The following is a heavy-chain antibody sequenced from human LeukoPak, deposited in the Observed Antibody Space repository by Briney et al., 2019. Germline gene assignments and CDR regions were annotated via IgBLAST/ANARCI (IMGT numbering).Heavy chain of an antibody. D-gene: IGHD2-2*01. CDR2: INPNGGGT. V-gene: IGHV1-46*03. J-gene: IGHJ4*02. CDR1: GGTFISYA. CDR3: ARRGGCISTSCNLDY. Sequence: GASVKVSCKASGGTFISYAISWVRQAPGQGLEWVGVINPNGGGTSSAQKFQGRVTMTRDTSTSTVYMDLSSLRSEDTAIYYCARRGGCISTSCNLDYWGQGTLVTVSS.